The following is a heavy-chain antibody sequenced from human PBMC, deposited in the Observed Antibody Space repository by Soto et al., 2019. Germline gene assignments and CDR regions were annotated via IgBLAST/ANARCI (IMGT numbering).Heavy chain of an antibody. CDR3: ARPHGYYYDSSGYYYDY. V-gene: IGHV1-69*01. CDR1: GGTFSSYA. Sequence: QVQLVQSGAEVKKPGSSVKVSCKASGGTFSSYAISWVRQAPGQGLEWMGGIIPIFGTANYAQKFQGRVTITADESTSTAYMELSSLRSEDTAVYYCARPHGYYYDSSGYYYDYWGQGTLVTVSS. J-gene: IGHJ4*02. CDR2: IIPIFGTA. D-gene: IGHD3-22*01.